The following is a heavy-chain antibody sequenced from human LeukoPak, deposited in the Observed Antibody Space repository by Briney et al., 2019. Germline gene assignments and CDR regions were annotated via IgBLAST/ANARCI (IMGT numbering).Heavy chain of an antibody. CDR1: GFTVSSNY. D-gene: IGHD7-27*01. CDR2: IYSGGST. V-gene: IGHV3-66*01. Sequence: GGSLRLSCAASGFTVSSNYMSWVRQAPGKGLEWVSVIYSGGSTYYADSVRGRFTISRDNSKNTVYLQMNSLRAEDTAVYYCARGTGDDAFDIWGQGTMVTVSS. J-gene: IGHJ3*02. CDR3: ARGTGDDAFDI.